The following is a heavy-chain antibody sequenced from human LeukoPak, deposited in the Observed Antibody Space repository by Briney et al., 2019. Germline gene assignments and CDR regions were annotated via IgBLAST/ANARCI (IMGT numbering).Heavy chain of an antibody. J-gene: IGHJ4*02. D-gene: IGHD5-12*01. CDR3: ARGPERYIVATIDGVSRDY. CDR1: GFTVSSNY. V-gene: IGHV3-53*01. Sequence: GGSLRLSCAASGFTVSSNYMSWVRQAPGKGLEWVSVIYSGGSTYYADSVKGRFTISRDNSKNTLYLQMNSLRAEDTAVYYCARGPERYIVATIDGVSRDYWGQGTLVTVSS. CDR2: IYSGGST.